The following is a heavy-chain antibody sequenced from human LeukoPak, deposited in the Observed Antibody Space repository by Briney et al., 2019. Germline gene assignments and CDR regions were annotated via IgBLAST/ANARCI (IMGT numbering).Heavy chain of an antibody. D-gene: IGHD1-26*01. V-gene: IGHV4-30-4*08. CDR2: IYYSGST. Sequence: SQTLALNCTVSGGSISSGDYYWSWILQPPGEGVEGIGYIYYSGSTYYNPSLKSRVTISVDTSKNQFSLKLSSVTAADTAVYYCARDEAGVDYWGQGTLVTVSS. J-gene: IGHJ4*02. CDR3: ARDEAGVDY. CDR1: GGSISSGDYY.